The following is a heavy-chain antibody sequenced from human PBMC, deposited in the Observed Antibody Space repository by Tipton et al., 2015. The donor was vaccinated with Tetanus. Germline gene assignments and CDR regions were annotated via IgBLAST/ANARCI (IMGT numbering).Heavy chain of an antibody. CDR3: ARTSGYLYSNH. J-gene: IGHJ1*01. CDR1: GGSISTYH. Sequence: TLSLTCTVSGGSISTYHWNWIRQSLGKGLEWIGYIDYFGTTKYNPSLKSRVAMSVETSKNQLSLKLSSVTSADTAVYYCARTSGYLYSNHWGQGTLVPVSS. D-gene: IGHD3-3*01. V-gene: IGHV4-59*01. CDR2: IDYFGTT.